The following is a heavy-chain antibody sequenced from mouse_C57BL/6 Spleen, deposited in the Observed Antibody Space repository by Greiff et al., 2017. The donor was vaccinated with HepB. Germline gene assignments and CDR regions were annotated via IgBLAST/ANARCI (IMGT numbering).Heavy chain of an antibody. CDR1: GYTFTSYW. V-gene: IGHV1-64*01. Sequence: QVQLQQPGAELVKPGASVKLSCKASGYTFTSYWMPWVKQRPGQGLEWIGMINPDSGSTNYNEKLKSKATLTVDKSSSTAYMQLSILTSEDSAVYYCAKGVYYYGSSYWYFDVWGTGTTVNVSS. J-gene: IGHJ1*03. D-gene: IGHD1-1*01. CDR3: AKGVYYYGSSYWYFDV. CDR2: INPDSGST.